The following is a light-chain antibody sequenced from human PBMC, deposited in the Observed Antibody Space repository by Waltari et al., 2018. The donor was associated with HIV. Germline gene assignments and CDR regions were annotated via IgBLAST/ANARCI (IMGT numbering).Light chain of an antibody. Sequence: DIVMTQSPDSLAVSLGERATINCKSSQSVFYTPNKRNYLAWYQQRSGQPPKLLIYWASTRESGVPDRFSGSGSGTDFTLTITTLQAEDVAVYYCQQYYSSPPTFGQGTKLEI. J-gene: IGKJ2*01. CDR1: QSVFYTPNKRNY. CDR3: QQYYSSPPT. V-gene: IGKV4-1*01. CDR2: WAS.